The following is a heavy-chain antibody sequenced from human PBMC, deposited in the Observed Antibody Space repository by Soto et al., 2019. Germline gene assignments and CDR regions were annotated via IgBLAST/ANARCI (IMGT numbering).Heavy chain of an antibody. CDR1: GFTFDDYA. Sequence: VQLVESGGGLVQPGRSLRLSCAASGFTFDDYAMHWVRQAPGKGLEWVSGISWNSGSIGYADSVKGRFTISRDNAKNSLYLQMNSLRAEDTALYYCAKGDDGMDVWGQGTTVTVSS. J-gene: IGHJ6*02. CDR3: AKGDDGMDV. CDR2: ISWNSGSI. V-gene: IGHV3-9*01.